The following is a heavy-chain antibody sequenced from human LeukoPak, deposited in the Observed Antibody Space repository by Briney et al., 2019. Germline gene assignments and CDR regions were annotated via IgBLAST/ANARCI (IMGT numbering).Heavy chain of an antibody. Sequence: PGGSLRLSCAASGFTFSSYAMHWVRQAPGKGLEWVAVISYDGSNKYYADSVKGRFTISRDNSKNTLYLQMNSLRAEDTAVYYCASHTEDIDYWGQGTLVTVSS. CDR1: GFTFSSYA. J-gene: IGHJ4*02. CDR2: ISYDGSNK. V-gene: IGHV3-30-3*01. D-gene: IGHD4-17*01. CDR3: ASHTEDIDY.